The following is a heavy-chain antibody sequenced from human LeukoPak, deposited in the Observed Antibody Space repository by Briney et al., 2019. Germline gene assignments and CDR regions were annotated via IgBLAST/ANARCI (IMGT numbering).Heavy chain of an antibody. CDR1: GYSFNTYL. J-gene: IGHJ4*02. CDR2: SYPGYSDT. D-gene: IGHD5-12*01. V-gene: IGHV5-51*01. CDR3: ARLPGIVATIERYFDY. Sequence: ESLKISCKGSGYSFNTYLIGWVRQLLGKGLGWMGISYPGYSDTRYSPSFQGQVTISADKSISTAYLQWSSLKAADNAMYYCARLPGIVATIERYFDYWGQGTLVTVSS.